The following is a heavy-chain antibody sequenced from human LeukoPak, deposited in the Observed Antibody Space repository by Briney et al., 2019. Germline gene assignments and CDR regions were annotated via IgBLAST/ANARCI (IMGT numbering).Heavy chain of an antibody. D-gene: IGHD6-13*01. Sequence: GGSLRLSCAASGFTFSSYAMSWVRQAPGKGLEWVSAISGSGGSTYYADSVKGRFTISRDNSKNTLYLQMNSLRAEDTAVYYCARDSYSSSWYSPDYWGQGTLVTVSS. J-gene: IGHJ4*02. V-gene: IGHV3-23*01. CDR2: ISGSGGST. CDR3: ARDSYSSSWYSPDY. CDR1: GFTFSSYA.